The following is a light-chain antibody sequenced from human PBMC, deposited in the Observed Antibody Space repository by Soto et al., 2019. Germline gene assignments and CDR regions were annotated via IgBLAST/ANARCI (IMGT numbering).Light chain of an antibody. CDR3: QQYNNWPLT. Sequence: TQSPATLSVSPGERATLSCRASQSVSSNLAWYQQKPGRTPRLLIYGASTRATGIPARFSGSGSGTEFTLTISSLQSEDFAVYYCQQYNNWPLTFGGGTKVEIK. CDR2: GAS. CDR1: QSVSSN. V-gene: IGKV3-15*01. J-gene: IGKJ4*01.